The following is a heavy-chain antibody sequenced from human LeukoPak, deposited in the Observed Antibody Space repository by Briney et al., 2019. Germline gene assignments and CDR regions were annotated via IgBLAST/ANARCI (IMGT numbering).Heavy chain of an antibody. V-gene: IGHV3-30*18. CDR3: AKNYGDYLTDAFDI. D-gene: IGHD4-17*01. J-gene: IGHJ3*02. CDR2: ISYDGSNK. CDR1: GFTFSSYG. Sequence: GGSLRLSCAASGFTFSSYGMHWVRQAPGKGLEWVAVISYDGSNKYYADSVKGRFTISRDNSKNTLYLQMNSLRAEDTAVYYWAKNYGDYLTDAFDIWGQGTMVTVSS.